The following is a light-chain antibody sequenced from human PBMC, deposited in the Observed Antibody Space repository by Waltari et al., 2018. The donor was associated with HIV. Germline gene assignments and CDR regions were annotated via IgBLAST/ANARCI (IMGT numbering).Light chain of an antibody. V-gene: IGKV3-11*01. CDR1: QRVGNY. CDR2: DAS. Sequence: EIVLTQSPATLSLSPGERATLSCRASQRVGNYLAWYQQRPGQAPRLLIFDASNRATAIPARFSGSGSETDFTLTISSLEPEDFAVYYCQQRSSWPSITFGQGTRLDI. CDR3: QQRSSWPSIT. J-gene: IGKJ5*01.